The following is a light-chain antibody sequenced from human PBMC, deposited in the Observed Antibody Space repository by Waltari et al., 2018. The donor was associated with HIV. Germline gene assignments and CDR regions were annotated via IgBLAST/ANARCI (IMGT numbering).Light chain of an antibody. Sequence: QSALTQPRSVSGSPGQSVTISCTGTSSDIGIYNVVSWYQQHPNIAPKLLIYEVSKRPSGVSARFSASKSGNTASLTISGLQADDEADYYCCSYAASSTSPMVFGTGTKVTVL. CDR2: EVS. CDR3: CSYAASSTSPMV. CDR1: SSDIGIYNV. V-gene: IGLV2-23*02. J-gene: IGLJ1*01.